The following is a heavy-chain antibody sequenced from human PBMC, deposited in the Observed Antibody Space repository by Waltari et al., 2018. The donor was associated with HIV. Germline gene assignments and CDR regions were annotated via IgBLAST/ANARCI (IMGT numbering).Heavy chain of an antibody. J-gene: IGHJ5*02. D-gene: IGHD6-13*01. CDR1: GFTFSAYS. Sequence: EVQLVDSGGGLVKPGGSLRLSCAASGFTFSAYSINWVRQSPGKGLEWVSSISSSGSFIYYADSVKGRFTISRDNAQNSMYLKMNNLRADDSAMYYCARDSRGTSWSLNWFDPWGQGTLVTVSS. V-gene: IGHV3-21*02. CDR2: ISSSGSFI. CDR3: ARDSRGTSWSLNWFDP.